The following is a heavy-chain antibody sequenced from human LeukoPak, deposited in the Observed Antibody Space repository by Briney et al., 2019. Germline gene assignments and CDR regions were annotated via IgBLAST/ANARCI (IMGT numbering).Heavy chain of an antibody. V-gene: IGHV3-23*01. CDR2: ISGSGSTT. D-gene: IGHD3-22*01. CDR3: ASHFDSSGFYYFDD. CDR1: GFTFSNYA. Sequence: PGGSLRLSCATSGFTFSNYAMSWVRQAPGKGLEWVPTISGSGSTTYYADSVKGRFTIPRDNSENTLYLQMYSLRAEDTAVYYCASHFDSSGFYYFDDWGQGTLVTVSS. J-gene: IGHJ4*02.